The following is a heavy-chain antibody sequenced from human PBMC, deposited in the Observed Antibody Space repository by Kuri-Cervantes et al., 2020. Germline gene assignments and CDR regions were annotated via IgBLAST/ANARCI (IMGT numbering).Heavy chain of an antibody. CDR2: INHSGST. CDR1: GGSFSGYY. J-gene: IGHJ6*03. Sequence: SETLSLTCAVYGGSFSGYYWSWIRQPPGKGLEWIGEINHSGSTNYSPSLKSRVTISVDTSKNQFSLKLSSVTAADTAVYYCARGGGDYSPYYYMDVWGKGTTVTVSS. CDR3: ARGGGDYSPYYYMDV. D-gene: IGHD4-11*01. V-gene: IGHV4-34*01.